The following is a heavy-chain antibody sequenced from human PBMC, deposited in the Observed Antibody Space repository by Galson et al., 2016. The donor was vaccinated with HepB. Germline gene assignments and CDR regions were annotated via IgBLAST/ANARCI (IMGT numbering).Heavy chain of an antibody. CDR2: INSDGSRR. J-gene: IGHJ4*01. CDR1: GFTFSAYG. D-gene: IGHD4-17*01. V-gene: IGHV3-74*01. Sequence: SLRLSCAATGFTFSAYGMHWVRQAPGKGLAWVSRINSDGSRRIYADSVKGRFTISRDNAENTLHLQMNSLSAEDTAVYYCANALPRSGDHYFENWGHGTLVTVSS. CDR3: ANALPRSGDHYFEN.